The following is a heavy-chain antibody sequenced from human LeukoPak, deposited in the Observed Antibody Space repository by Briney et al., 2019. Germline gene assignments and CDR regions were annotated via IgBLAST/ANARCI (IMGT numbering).Heavy chain of an antibody. D-gene: IGHD6-13*01. Sequence: PSETLSLTCAVYGGSFSGYYWSWIRQPPGKGLEWIGEINHSGSTNYNPSLKSRVTISVDTSKNQFSLKLSSVTAADTAVYYCASLGAAACNFDYWGQGTLVTVSS. CDR2: INHSGST. J-gene: IGHJ4*02. V-gene: IGHV4-34*01. CDR1: GGSFSGYY. CDR3: ASLGAAACNFDY.